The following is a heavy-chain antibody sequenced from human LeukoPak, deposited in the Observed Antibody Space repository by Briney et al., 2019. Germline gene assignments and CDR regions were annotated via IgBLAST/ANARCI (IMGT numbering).Heavy chain of an antibody. V-gene: IGHV4-34*01. CDR2: IYHSGST. CDR3: AGSYSSGWYGLDY. D-gene: IGHD6-19*01. CDR1: GGSFNGYY. J-gene: IGHJ4*02. Sequence: SETLSLTCAVYGGSFNGYYWSWIRQPPGKGLEWIGYIYHSGSTYYNPSLKSRVTISVDRSKNQFSLKLSSVTAADMAVYYCAGSYSSGWYGLDYWGQGTLVTVSS.